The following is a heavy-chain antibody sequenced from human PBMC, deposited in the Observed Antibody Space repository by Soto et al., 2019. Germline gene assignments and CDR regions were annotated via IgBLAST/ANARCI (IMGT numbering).Heavy chain of an antibody. V-gene: IGHV3-23*01. D-gene: IGHD2-8*01. CDR1: GFTFNNYA. Sequence: LRLSCAASGFTFNNYAMTWVRQAPGKGLEWVSSMSGGGVSTYYADSVKGRFAISRDNSKNTLYLQMNSLRAEDTAVYYCARDTNMSRSRYFDYWGQGTLVTVSS. CDR3: ARDTNMSRSRYFDY. J-gene: IGHJ4*02. CDR2: MSGGGVST.